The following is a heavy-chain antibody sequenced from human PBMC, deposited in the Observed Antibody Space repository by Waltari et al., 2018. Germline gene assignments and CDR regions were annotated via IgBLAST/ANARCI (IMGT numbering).Heavy chain of an antibody. CDR3: ATPSYYYGSGSYRPRRGYWYFDL. CDR2: FDPEDGET. V-gene: IGHV1-24*01. J-gene: IGHJ2*01. D-gene: IGHD3-10*01. Sequence: QVQLVQSGAEVKKPGASVKVSCKVSGYTLTELSMHWVRQAPGKGLEWMGGFDPEDGETIYAQKFQGRVTMTEDTSTDTAYMELSSLRSEDTAVYYCATPSYYYGSGSYRPRRGYWYFDLWGRGTLVTVSS. CDR1: GYTLTELS.